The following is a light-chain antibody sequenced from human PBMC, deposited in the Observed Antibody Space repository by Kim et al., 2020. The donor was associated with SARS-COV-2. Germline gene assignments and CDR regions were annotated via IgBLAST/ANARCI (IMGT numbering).Light chain of an antibody. CDR1: QGISNY. V-gene: IGKV1-27*01. CDR2: AES. J-gene: IGKJ1*01. Sequence: ASVGDRVTITCRASQGISNYLAWYQQKPVKVPKLLIYAESALQSRVPSRFSGSGSETDFTLTIISLQPEDVATYYCQKYNSDHRTFGQGTKVDIK. CDR3: QKYNSDHRT.